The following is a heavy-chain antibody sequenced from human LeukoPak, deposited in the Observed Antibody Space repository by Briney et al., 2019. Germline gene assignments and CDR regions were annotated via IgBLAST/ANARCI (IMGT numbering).Heavy chain of an antibody. Sequence: PSETLSLTCAVYTESFSGYYWTWIRQPPGKGLEWIGEINHSGSTNYNPSLKRRVTISADTSKNQFSLTLSSVTAADTAMYYCARVRGDLSIDFWGQGNLVAVSS. J-gene: IGHJ4*02. CDR1: TESFSGYY. D-gene: IGHD2-21*02. CDR2: INHSGST. V-gene: IGHV4-34*01. CDR3: ARVRGDLSIDF.